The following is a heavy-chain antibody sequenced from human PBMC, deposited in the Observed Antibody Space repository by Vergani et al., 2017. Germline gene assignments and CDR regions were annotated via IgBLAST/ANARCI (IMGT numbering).Heavy chain of an antibody. CDR3: AKTIFASKGMDV. CDR1: GFTFSSYA. V-gene: IGHV3-23*01. Sequence: EVQLLESGGGLVQPGGSLRLSCAASGFTFSSYAMSWVRQAPGKGLEWVSVISGSGGSTYYADPVKGRLTISRDNSKNTLYLQMNSLRAEDTAIYYCAKTIFASKGMDVWGQGTTVTVSS. CDR2: ISGSGGST. J-gene: IGHJ6*02. D-gene: IGHD3-3*01.